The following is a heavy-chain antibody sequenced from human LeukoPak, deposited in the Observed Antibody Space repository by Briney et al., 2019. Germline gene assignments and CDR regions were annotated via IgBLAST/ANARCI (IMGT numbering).Heavy chain of an antibody. CDR3: ARGVPEGLATTFDY. V-gene: IGHV4-59*01. J-gene: IGHJ4*02. CDR1: GGSISSDY. D-gene: IGHD5-24*01. CDR2: IYYSGST. Sequence: PSETLSLTCTVSGGSISSDYWSWIRQPPGKGLEWIGYIYYSGSTNYNPSLKSRVTISVDTSKNQFSLKLSSVTAADTAVYYCARGVPEGLATTFDYWGQGTLVTVSS.